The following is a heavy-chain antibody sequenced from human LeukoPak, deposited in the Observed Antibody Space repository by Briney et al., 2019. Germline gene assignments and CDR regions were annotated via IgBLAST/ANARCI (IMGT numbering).Heavy chain of an antibody. CDR1: GGSISSGSYY. D-gene: IGHD3-22*01. V-gene: IGHV4-61*02. CDR3: ATEINYNDSSGYPYGPFNC. CDR2: IYTSGST. Sequence: PSETLSLTCTVSGGSISSGSYYWSWIRQPAGKGLEWIGRIYTSGSTNYNPSLKSRVTISVDTSKDQFSLKLRSVTAADTAVYYCATEINYNDSSGYPYGPFNCWGQGTLVTVSS. J-gene: IGHJ4*02.